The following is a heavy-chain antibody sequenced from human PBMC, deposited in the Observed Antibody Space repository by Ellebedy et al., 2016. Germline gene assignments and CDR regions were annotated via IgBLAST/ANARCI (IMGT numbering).Heavy chain of an antibody. D-gene: IGHD1-26*01. CDR2: ISAYNGNT. Sequence: ASVKVSCXASGYTFTSYGISWVRQAPGQGFEWMGWISAYNGNTNYAQKLQGRVTMTTDTSTSTAYMELRSLRSDDTAVYYCARGALSGGWSIIYYYYMDVWGKGTTVTVSS. V-gene: IGHV1-18*01. J-gene: IGHJ6*03. CDR3: ARGALSGGWSIIYYYYMDV. CDR1: GYTFTSYG.